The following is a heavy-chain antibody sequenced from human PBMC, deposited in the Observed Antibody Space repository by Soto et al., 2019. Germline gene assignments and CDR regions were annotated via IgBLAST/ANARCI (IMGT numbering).Heavy chain of an antibody. D-gene: IGHD3-22*01. CDR3: AIFLGRGYSDTYFDY. J-gene: IGHJ4*02. Sequence: GGSLRLSCAASGFTFSSYAMSWVRQAPGKGLEWVSAISGSGGSTYYADSVKGRFTISRDNSKNTLYLQMNSLRAEDTAVYYCAIFLGRGYSDTYFDYWGQGTLVTVSS. CDR2: ISGSGGST. CDR1: GFTFSSYA. V-gene: IGHV3-23*01.